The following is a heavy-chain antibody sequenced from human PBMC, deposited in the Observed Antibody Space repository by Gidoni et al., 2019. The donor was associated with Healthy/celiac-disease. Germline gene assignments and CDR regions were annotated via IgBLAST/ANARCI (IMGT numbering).Heavy chain of an antibody. Sequence: TNYNPSLKSRVTISVDTSKNQFSLKLSSVTAADTAVYYCARGGFPWFGESRLDYWGQGTLVTVSS. J-gene: IGHJ4*02. CDR2: T. CDR3: ARGGFPWFGESRLDY. D-gene: IGHD3-10*01. V-gene: IGHV4-34*01.